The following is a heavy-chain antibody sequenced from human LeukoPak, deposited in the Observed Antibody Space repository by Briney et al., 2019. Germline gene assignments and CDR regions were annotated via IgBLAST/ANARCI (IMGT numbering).Heavy chain of an antibody. D-gene: IGHD4/OR15-4a*01. J-gene: IGHJ4*02. Sequence: PGGSLRLSCVASGFTFSRYAMHWVRQAPGKGLEWVAVISYDGSMEYYADSVKGRLTISRDNSNNRLFVQMNSLRAEDTAVYYCARRAGAYSHPYDYWGQGTLVTVSS. CDR3: ARRAGAYSHPYDY. CDR2: ISYDGSME. V-gene: IGHV3-30*04. CDR1: GFTFSRYA.